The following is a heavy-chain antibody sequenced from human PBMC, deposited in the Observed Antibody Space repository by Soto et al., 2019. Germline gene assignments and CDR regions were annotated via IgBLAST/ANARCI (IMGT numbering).Heavy chain of an antibody. V-gene: IGHV4-59*01. J-gene: IGHJ4*02. CDR1: GASISNYY. Sequence: QMQLQESGPGLVKPSETMSLTCTASGASISNYYWNWIRQPPGKGLEWIGHIYNGESTNYNPSLKGRVTLSVDTSKNRVSLKLGSVTAADTAVYYCAQTTGWPGFDYWGQGILVTVSS. D-gene: IGHD6-19*01. CDR2: IYNGEST. CDR3: AQTTGWPGFDY.